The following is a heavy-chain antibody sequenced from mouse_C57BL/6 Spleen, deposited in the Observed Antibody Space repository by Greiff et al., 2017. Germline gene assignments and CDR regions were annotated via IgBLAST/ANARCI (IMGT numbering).Heavy chain of an antibody. Sequence: VQLQQPGAELVRPGSSVKLSCKASGYTFTSYWMHWVRQRPIQGLEWIGNIDPSDSETNYTQKFKDKATLTVDKSSSTAYMQLSTLTSEDSAVYYCARGDYAGAYWGQGTLVTVSA. V-gene: IGHV1-52*01. CDR1: GYTFTSYW. J-gene: IGHJ3*01. D-gene: IGHD2-4*01. CDR2: IDPSDSET. CDR3: ARGDYAGAY.